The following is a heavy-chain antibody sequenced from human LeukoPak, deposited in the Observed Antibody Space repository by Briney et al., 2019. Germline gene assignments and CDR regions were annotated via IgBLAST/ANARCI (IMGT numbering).Heavy chain of an antibody. Sequence: GGSLRLSCAASGFAFSDYYMSWLRQAPGKGVEWVSYISSSVSTIYYADSLKCLFTISRDNAKNSLYLQMNSLRAEDTAVYYCASGLRFLEWLGAFDIWGQGTMVTVSS. CDR1: GFAFSDYY. D-gene: IGHD3-3*01. V-gene: IGHV3-11*04. CDR3: ASGLRFLEWLGAFDI. J-gene: IGHJ3*02. CDR2: ISSSVSTI.